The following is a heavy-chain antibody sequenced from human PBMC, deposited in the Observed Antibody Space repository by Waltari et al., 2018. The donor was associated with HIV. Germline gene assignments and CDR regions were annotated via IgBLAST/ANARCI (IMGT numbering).Heavy chain of an antibody. J-gene: IGHJ5*02. CDR1: GFTVGNRS. CDR3: AREVFYYDNSGHPGWFDP. CDR2: VYSDGTT. D-gene: IGHD3-22*01. Sequence: VRLVESGGALVRPGGALRLSCPASGFTVGNRSMTLVRHASGKGLEWVSTVYSDGTTVYADSVKGRFSTSRDTSKNILHLLMDSLRVDDTAVYYCAREVFYYDNSGHPGWFDPWGQGTLVAVSS. V-gene: IGHV3-66*01.